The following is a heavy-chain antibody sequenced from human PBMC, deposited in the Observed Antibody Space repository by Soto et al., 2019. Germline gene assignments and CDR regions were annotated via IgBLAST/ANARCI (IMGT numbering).Heavy chain of an antibody. V-gene: IGHV1-18*04. CDR1: GYTFTSYG. J-gene: IGHJ5*02. D-gene: IGHD6-13*01. CDR3: ARMGIAAAYGGNWFDP. CDR2: ISAYNGNT. Sequence: ASVKGSCKASGYTFTSYGISWVRQAPGQGLEWMGWISAYNGNTNYAQKLQGRVTMTTDTSTSTAYMELRSLRSDDTAVYYCARMGIAAAYGGNWFDPWGQGTLVTVSS.